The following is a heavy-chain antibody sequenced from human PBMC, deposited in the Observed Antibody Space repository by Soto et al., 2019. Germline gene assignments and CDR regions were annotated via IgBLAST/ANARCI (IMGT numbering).Heavy chain of an antibody. CDR2: IIPIFGTA. V-gene: IGHV1-69*13. CDR1: GGTFSSYA. Sequence: SVKVSCTASGGTFSSYAISWVRQAPGQGLEWMGGIIPIFGTANYAQKFQGRVTITADESTSTAYIELSSLRSEDTAVYYCARLGPYDSSGYPYYYGMDVWGQGTTVTVSS. D-gene: IGHD3-22*01. J-gene: IGHJ6*02. CDR3: ARLGPYDSSGYPYYYGMDV.